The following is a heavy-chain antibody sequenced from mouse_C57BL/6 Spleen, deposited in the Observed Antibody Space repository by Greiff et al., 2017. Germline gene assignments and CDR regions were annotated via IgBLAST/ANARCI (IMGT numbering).Heavy chain of an antibody. V-gene: IGHV1-81*01. CDR3: AREGLPLYFDY. CDR1: GYTFTSYG. D-gene: IGHD2-2*01. J-gene: IGHJ2*01. CDR2: IYPRSGNT. Sequence: VQLQQSGAELARPGASVKLSCKASGYTFTSYGISWVKQRTGQGLEWIGEIYPRSGNTYYNEKFKGKATLTADKSSSTAYMELRSLTSEDSAVYFCAREGLPLYFDYWCQGTTLTVSS.